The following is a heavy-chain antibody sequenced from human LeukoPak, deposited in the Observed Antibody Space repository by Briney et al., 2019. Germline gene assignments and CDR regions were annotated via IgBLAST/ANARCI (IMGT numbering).Heavy chain of an antibody. D-gene: IGHD1-1*01. V-gene: IGHV3-53*01. Sequence: GGSLRLSCAASGFTVSTNYMNWVRQAPGKGLEWVSVIYSGGFTYYADSVKGRFTISRDNSKNTLYLQMNSLRAEDTAVYYCAKTGNPATGDYWGQGTLVTVSS. CDR2: IYSGGFT. J-gene: IGHJ4*02. CDR1: GFTVSTNY. CDR3: AKTGNPATGDY.